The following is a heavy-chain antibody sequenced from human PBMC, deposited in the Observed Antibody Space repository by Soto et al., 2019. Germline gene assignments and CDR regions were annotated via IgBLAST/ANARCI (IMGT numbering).Heavy chain of an antibody. V-gene: IGHV3-30-3*01. CDR3: ARAPTTVTTAYYFDF. J-gene: IGHJ4*02. CDR2: ISYDGNNK. D-gene: IGHD4-17*01. Sequence: QVQLVESGGGVVQPGRSLRLSCAASGFTFSSYAMHWVGQAPGKGLERVAVISYDGNNKYYADSVKGRFTVSRDNSKNTLYLHMNSLRAEDTAVYYCARAPTTVTTAYYFDFWGQGNLVNVSS. CDR1: GFTFSSYA.